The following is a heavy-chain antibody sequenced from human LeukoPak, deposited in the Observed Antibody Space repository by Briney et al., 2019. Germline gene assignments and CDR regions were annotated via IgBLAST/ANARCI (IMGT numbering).Heavy chain of an antibody. V-gene: IGHV1-18*01. J-gene: IGHJ4*02. CDR2: ISTYNGDT. Sequence: GASVKVSCKASGYPFTTYGITWVRQAPGQGLEWMGWISTYNGDTNYAQKLQGRVTMTTDTSTSTAYMELRSLRSDDTAVYYCARDRTAYNWNDVDYWGQGTLVTVSS. D-gene: IGHD1-20*01. CDR3: ARDRTAYNWNDVDY. CDR1: GYPFTTYG.